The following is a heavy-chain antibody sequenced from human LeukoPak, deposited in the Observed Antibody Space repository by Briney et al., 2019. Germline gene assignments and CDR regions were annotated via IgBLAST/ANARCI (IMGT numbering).Heavy chain of an antibody. D-gene: IGHD4-23*01. CDR3: ARHAGNARSRFDY. CDR2: IYYSGST. V-gene: IGHV4-59*08. Sequence: KPSETLSLNCTVSGGSISSYSWGWIRQPPGKGLEWNGYIYYSGSTNYNPSLKSRVTISVDTSKNQFSLKLSSVTAADTAVYYCARHAGNARSRFDYWDQATLVTVSS. J-gene: IGHJ4*02. CDR1: GGSISSYS.